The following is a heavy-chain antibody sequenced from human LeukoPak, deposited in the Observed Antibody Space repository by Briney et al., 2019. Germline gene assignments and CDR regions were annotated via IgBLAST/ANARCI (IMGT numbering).Heavy chain of an antibody. D-gene: IGHD3-22*01. CDR3: ARVYYYDSRGYYGLYYFDY. Sequence: GSLRLSCAASGFTFSSYAMSWVRQAPGKGLEWIGGIYYSGSTYYNPSLKSRVTISVDTSKNQFSLKLSSVTAADTAVYYCARVYYYDSRGYYGLYYFDYWGQGTLVTVSS. V-gene: IGHV4-39*07. CDR1: GFTFSSYA. J-gene: IGHJ4*02. CDR2: IYYSGST.